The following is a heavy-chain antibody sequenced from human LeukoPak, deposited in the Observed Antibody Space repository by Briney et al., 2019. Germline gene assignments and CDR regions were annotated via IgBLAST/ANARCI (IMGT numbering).Heavy chain of an antibody. CDR2: ISWNSGSI. CDR3: AKDPEWRIGPTMSFDP. CDR1: GFTFDDYA. Sequence: GRSLRLSCAASGFTFDDYAMHWVRHAPGKGLEWVSGISWNSGSIGYADSVKGRFTISRDNAKNSLYLQMNSLGAEDTALYYCAKDPEWRIGPTMSFDPWGQGTLVTVSS. V-gene: IGHV3-9*01. J-gene: IGHJ5*02. D-gene: IGHD3-22*01.